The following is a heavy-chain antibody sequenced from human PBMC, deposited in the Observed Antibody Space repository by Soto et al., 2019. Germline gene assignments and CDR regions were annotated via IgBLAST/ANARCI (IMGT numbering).Heavy chain of an antibody. V-gene: IGHV1-24*01. D-gene: IGHD6-19*01. CDR1: GYTLAELS. CDR3: ATRNPRYSSGWYRTPLYMDV. J-gene: IGHJ6*03. CDR2: FDPEDGET. Sequence: ASVKVSCKVSGYTLAELSMHWVRQAPGKGLEWMGGFDPEDGETIYAQKFQGRVTMTEDTSTDTAHMELSSLRSEDTAVYYCATRNPRYSSGWYRTPLYMDVWGKGTTVTVSS.